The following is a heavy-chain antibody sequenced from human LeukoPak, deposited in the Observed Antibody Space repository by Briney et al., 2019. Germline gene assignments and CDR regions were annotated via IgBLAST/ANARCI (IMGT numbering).Heavy chain of an antibody. CDR2: IYYSGST. CDR1: GGSISSSSYY. D-gene: IGHD6-6*01. J-gene: IGHJ4*02. V-gene: IGHV4-39*01. CDR3: ARRGMGSSSSY. Sequence: SETLSLTCTVSGGSISSSSYYWGWIRQPPGKGLEWIGSIYYSGSTYHNPSLKSRVTISVDTSKNQFSLKLSSVTAADTAVYYCARRGMGSSSSYWGQGTLVTVSS.